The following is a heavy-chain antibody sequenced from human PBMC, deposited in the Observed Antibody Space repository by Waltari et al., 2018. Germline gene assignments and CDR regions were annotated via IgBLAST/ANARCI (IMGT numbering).Heavy chain of an antibody. V-gene: IGHV3-43D*04. D-gene: IGHD5-12*01. Sequence: EVQLVESGGVVVQPGGSLRLSCAASGFTFDDYAMHWVRQAPGKGLEWVSLISWDGGSTYYADSVKGRFTISRDNSKNSLYLQMNSLRAEDTALYYCAKDINPATNLPVRSTYYYGMDVWGQGTTVTVSS. CDR2: ISWDGGST. CDR3: AKDINPATNLPVRSTYYYGMDV. J-gene: IGHJ6*02. CDR1: GFTFDDYA.